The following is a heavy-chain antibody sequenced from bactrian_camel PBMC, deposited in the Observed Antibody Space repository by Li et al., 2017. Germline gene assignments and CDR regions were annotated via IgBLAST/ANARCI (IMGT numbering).Heavy chain of an antibody. Sequence: QVQLVESGGDSVETGGSLRLSCTFSGNTYALYYMAWFRQTPGGQREGVAHIRQSKRTQYADFVKGRFTISQDNAHNTLYLQMNSLRPEDTAMYYCAGDFRGTGFCESITSGAREPRSPSP. CDR2: IRQSKRT. CDR1: GNTYALYY. D-gene: IGHD5*01. CDR3: AGDFRGTGFCESITS. V-gene: IGHV3S60*01. J-gene: IGHJ4*01.